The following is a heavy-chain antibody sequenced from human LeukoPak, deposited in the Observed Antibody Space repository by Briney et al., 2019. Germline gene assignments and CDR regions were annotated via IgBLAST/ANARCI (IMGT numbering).Heavy chain of an antibody. CDR2: IYHSGST. J-gene: IGHJ3*02. D-gene: IGHD3-10*01. V-gene: IGHV4-4*02. CDR1: GGSISSSNS. Sequence: SEILSLTCAVSGGSISSSNSWSWVRQPPGKGLEWIGEIYHSGSTNYNPSPKSRVTISVDKSKNQFSLKLSSVTAADTAVYYCARVVQDYYGSGSYHDAFDIWGQGTMVTVSS. CDR3: ARVVQDYYGSGSYHDAFDI.